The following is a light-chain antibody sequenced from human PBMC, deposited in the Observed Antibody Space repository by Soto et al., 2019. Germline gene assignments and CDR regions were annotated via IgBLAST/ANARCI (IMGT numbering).Light chain of an antibody. J-gene: IGKJ2*03. V-gene: IGKV3-20*01. CDR2: GAS. CDR3: QQFGSSPRYS. CDR1: QSVSSTY. Sequence: EIVLTQSPGTLSLSPGEGATLSCRASQSVSSTYLDWYQHKPGQAPRLLIYGASTRATGIPDRFSGSESWKDFTLTISSLEPEDFAVYYGQQFGSSPRYSFGPGTKLEIK.